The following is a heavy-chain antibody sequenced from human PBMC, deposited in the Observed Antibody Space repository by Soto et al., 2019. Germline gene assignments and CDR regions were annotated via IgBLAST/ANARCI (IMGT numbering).Heavy chain of an antibody. CDR2: INSDGSAT. V-gene: IGHV3-74*03. CDR3: ARVSGLEYCSGGSCYPDS. CDR1: GFTFSSYW. D-gene: IGHD2-15*01. J-gene: IGHJ4*02. Sequence: EVQLVESGGGLVQPGGSLRLSCAASGFTFSSYWMYWVRQAPGKGLVWVSRINSDGSATKYADYVKGRFTNSRDNAKNTLYLQMTSLRDEDTAVYYCARVSGLEYCSGGSCYPDSWGQGTLVTVSS.